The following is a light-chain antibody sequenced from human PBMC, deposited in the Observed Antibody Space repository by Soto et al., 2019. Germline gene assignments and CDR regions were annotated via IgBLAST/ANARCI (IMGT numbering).Light chain of an antibody. V-gene: IGLV2-23*02. J-gene: IGLJ1*01. CDR3: CSYAGSSTLYV. CDR2: EVS. Sequence: QSALTQPASVSGSPGQSITISCTGTSSDVGSYKLVSWYQQHPGKAPKLMIYEVSKRPSGVSNRFSGSKSGNTASLTISGLQAEDEADYYCCSYAGSSTLYVFGTGTKVTVL. CDR1: SSDVGSYKL.